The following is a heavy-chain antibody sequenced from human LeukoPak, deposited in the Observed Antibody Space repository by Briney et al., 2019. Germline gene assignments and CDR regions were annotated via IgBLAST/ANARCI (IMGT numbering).Heavy chain of an antibody. CDR2: INPNSGGT. CDR3: ARDAVRSLRFLAL. V-gene: IGHV1-2*02. Sequence: EASVKVSCKASGYIFISYDINWVRQAPGQGLEWMGWINPNSGGTNYAQKFQGRVTMTRDTSISTAYMELSRLRSDDTAVYYCARDAVRSLRFLALWGQGTLVTVSS. CDR1: GYIFISYD. J-gene: IGHJ4*02. D-gene: IGHD3-3*01.